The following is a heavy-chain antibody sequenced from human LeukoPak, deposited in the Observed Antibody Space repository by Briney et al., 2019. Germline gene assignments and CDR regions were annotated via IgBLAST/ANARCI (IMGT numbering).Heavy chain of an antibody. CDR2: IYYSGST. CDR1: GGSISSGSYY. V-gene: IGHV4-61*01. Sequence: SQTLSLTCTVSGGSISSGSYYWSWIRQPPGKGLEWIGYIYYSGSTNYNPSLKSRVTISVDTSKNQFSLKLSSVTAADTAVYYCARDAPGDAFDIWGQGTMVTVSS. CDR3: ARDAPGDAFDI. J-gene: IGHJ3*02. D-gene: IGHD1-1*01.